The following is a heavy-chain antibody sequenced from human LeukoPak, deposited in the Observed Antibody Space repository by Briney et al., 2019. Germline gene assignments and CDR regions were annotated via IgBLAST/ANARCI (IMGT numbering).Heavy chain of an antibody. V-gene: IGHV5-51*01. J-gene: IGHJ4*02. CDR1: GYSFTSYW. Sequence: GESLKISCKGSGYSFTSYWIGWVRQMPGKGLEWMGIIYPGDSDTRYSPSFQGQVTISADKSISTAYLQWSSLKASDTAMYYCARRGHSGSYYEPFDYWGQGTLVTVSS. D-gene: IGHD1-26*01. CDR2: IYPGDSDT. CDR3: ARRGHSGSYYEPFDY.